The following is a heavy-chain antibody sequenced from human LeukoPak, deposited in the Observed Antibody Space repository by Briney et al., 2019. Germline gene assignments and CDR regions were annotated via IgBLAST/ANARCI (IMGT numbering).Heavy chain of an antibody. CDR3: ARVFHDSSGYYPYYFDY. CDR1: GYTFTTYG. CDR2: ISAHNGNT. Sequence: ASVKVSCKASGYTFTTYGISWVRQAPGQGLEWMGWISAHNGNTNYAQKLQGRVTMTTDTSTSTAYMELRSLRSDDTAVYYCARVFHDSSGYYPYYFDYWGQGTLVTVSS. J-gene: IGHJ4*02. V-gene: IGHV1-18*01. D-gene: IGHD3-22*01.